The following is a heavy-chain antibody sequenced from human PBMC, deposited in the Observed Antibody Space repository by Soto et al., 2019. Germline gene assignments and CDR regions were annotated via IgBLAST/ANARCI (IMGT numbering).Heavy chain of an antibody. D-gene: IGHD2-15*01. V-gene: IGHV1-69*13. CDR1: GGTFSSYA. J-gene: IGHJ6*02. CDR3: ARDRGIVVVVAATRDYYYYGMDV. Sequence: SVKVSCKASGGTFSSYAISWVRQAPGQGLEWMGGIIPIFGTANYAQKFQGRVTITADESTSTAYMELSSLRSEDTAVYYCARDRGIVVVVAATRDYYYYGMDVWGQGTTVTVSS. CDR2: IIPIFGTA.